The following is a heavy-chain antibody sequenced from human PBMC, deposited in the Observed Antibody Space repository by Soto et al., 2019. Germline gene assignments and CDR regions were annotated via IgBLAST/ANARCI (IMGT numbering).Heavy chain of an antibody. J-gene: IGHJ4*02. CDR2: ISYDGSNK. Sequence: QVELVESGGGVGQPGRSLRLSCAASGFTFSSYGMHWVRQAPGKGLEWVAVISYDGSNKYYADSVKGRFTISRDNSKNTLYLQMNSLRAEDTAVYYCAKGRRRIQLWTSFDYWGQGTLVTVSS. V-gene: IGHV3-30*18. CDR1: GFTFSSYG. CDR3: AKGRRRIQLWTSFDY. D-gene: IGHD5-18*01.